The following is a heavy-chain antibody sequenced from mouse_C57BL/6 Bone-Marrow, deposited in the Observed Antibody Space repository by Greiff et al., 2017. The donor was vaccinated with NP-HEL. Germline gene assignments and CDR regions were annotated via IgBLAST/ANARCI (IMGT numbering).Heavy chain of an antibody. CDR2: IDPENGDT. J-gene: IGHJ4*01. Sequence: EVKLQESGAELVRPGASVKLSCTASGFNITDDYMHWVKQRPEQGLEWIGWIDPENGDTEYASKFQGKATITADTSSNTAYLQLSSLTSEDTAVYYCTRGLLRGYAMDYWGQGTSVTVSS. CDR1: GFNITDDY. CDR3: TRGLLRGYAMDY. V-gene: IGHV14-4*01. D-gene: IGHD1-1*01.